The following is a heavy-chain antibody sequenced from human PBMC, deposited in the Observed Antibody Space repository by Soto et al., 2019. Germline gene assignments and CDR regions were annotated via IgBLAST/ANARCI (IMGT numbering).Heavy chain of an antibody. CDR1: GYTFSDYY. CDR3: ARGGEFCSTGSCNSSLGDAFDV. V-gene: IGHV1-2*02. CDR2: ISPNNGAT. Sequence: QVQLVQSGAEVKKPGASMKVSCKASGYTFSDYYMHWVRQAPGQGLECMGWISPNNGATNYAQKFQDRVTMTTDASSTTAYMELSRLRSDGTAVYYWARGGEFCSTGSCNSSLGDAFDVCGQGTTVTVSS. D-gene: IGHD2-15*01. J-gene: IGHJ3*01.